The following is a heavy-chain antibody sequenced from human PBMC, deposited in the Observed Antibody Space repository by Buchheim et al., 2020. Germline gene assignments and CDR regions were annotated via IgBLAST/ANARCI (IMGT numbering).Heavy chain of an antibody. Sequence: QVQLQESGPGLVKPSETLSLTCTVSGGSISSYYWSWIRQPPGKGLEWIGYIYYSGSTKYNPYIKSRVTISVDTSKNQFSLKLSSVTAADTAVYYCAKAAAGASRWFDPWGQGTL. D-gene: IGHD6-13*01. V-gene: IGHV4-59*01. CDR1: GGSISSYY. CDR3: AKAAAGASRWFDP. CDR2: IYYSGST. J-gene: IGHJ5*02.